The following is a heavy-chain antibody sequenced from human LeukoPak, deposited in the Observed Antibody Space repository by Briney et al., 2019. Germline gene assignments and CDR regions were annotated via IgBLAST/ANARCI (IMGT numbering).Heavy chain of an antibody. V-gene: IGHV4-4*07. CDR1: GGSISSYY. Sequence: SGTLSLTCTVSGGSISSYYWSWIRQPAGKGLEWIGRIYTSGSTNYNPSLKSRVTMSVDTSKNQFSLKLSSVTAADTAVYYCARCPIPRYSSSWDYYYYYMDVWGKGTTVTVSS. CDR2: IYTSGST. J-gene: IGHJ6*03. CDR3: ARCPIPRYSSSWDYYYYYMDV. D-gene: IGHD6-13*01.